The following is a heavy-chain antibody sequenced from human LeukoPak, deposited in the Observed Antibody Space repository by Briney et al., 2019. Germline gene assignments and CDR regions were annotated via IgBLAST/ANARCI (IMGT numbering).Heavy chain of an antibody. Sequence: SETLSLTCTVSGGSISSSSYYWGWIRQPPGKGLEWIGSIYYSGSTYYNPSLKSRVTISVDTSKNQFALKLSSVTAADTAVYYCARAFRMYALHNWFDPWGQGTLVTVSS. CDR1: GGSISSSSYY. CDR2: IYYSGST. J-gene: IGHJ5*02. V-gene: IGHV4-39*06. D-gene: IGHD2-8*01. CDR3: ARAFRMYALHNWFDP.